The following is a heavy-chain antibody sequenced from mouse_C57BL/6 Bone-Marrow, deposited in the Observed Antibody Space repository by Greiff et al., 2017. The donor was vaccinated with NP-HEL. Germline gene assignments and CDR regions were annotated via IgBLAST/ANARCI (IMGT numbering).Heavy chain of an antibody. Sequence: QVQLQQPGAELVKPGASVKMSCKASGYTFTSYWITWVKQRPGQGLEWIGDIYPGSGSTNYNEKFKSKATLTVDTSSSTAYMQLSSLTSEDSAVYYCAREGSFYYYGSSLFDYWGQGTTLTVSS. CDR2: IYPGSGST. V-gene: IGHV1-55*01. D-gene: IGHD1-1*01. CDR1: GYTFTSYW. J-gene: IGHJ2*01. CDR3: AREGSFYYYGSSLFDY.